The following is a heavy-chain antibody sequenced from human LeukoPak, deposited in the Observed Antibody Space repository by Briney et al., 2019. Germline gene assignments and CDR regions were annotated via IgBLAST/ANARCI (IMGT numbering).Heavy chain of an antibody. D-gene: IGHD5-12*01. CDR1: GFTFSSYG. Sequence: GGSLRISCAASGFTFSSYGMHWVRQAPGKGLEWVAFIRYDGSNKYYADSVKGRFTISRDNSKNTLYLQMNSLRAEDTAVYYCAKGGRGYSGYDLDYWGQGTLVTVSS. V-gene: IGHV3-30*02. J-gene: IGHJ4*02. CDR2: IRYDGSNK. CDR3: AKGGRGYSGYDLDY.